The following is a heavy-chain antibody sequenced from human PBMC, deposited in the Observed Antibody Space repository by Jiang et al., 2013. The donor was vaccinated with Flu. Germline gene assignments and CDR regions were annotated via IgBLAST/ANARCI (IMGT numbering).Heavy chain of an antibody. J-gene: IGHJ2*01. CDR1: GFTFTNHA. CDR2: LNGRGSGT. CDR3: AKGGGMYGDYAYWYFDL. V-gene: IGHV3-23*01. D-gene: IGHD4-17*01. Sequence: VQLLESGGGLVQPGGSLRLSCAASGFTFTNHALTWVRQAPGKGLEWVSGLNGRGSGTYYADSVKGRFTISRDMSKNTLYLQMNSLRADDTAVYYCAKGGGMYGDYAYWYFDLWGRGTLVTVSS.